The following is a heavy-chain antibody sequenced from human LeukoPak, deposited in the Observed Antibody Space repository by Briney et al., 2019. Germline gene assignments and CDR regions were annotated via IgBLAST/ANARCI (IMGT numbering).Heavy chain of an antibody. CDR1: GGSFSGHY. J-gene: IGHJ4*02. V-gene: IGHV4-34*01. CDR3: ARGRTGAAALDF. D-gene: IGHD2-2*01. Sequence: PSETLSLTCAVYGGSFSGHYWTWIRQAPGKGLEWIGESTHSGSTNYNPSLKSRATISVDTSKNQFSLKLTSMTAADTAVYHCARGRTGAAALDFWGPGTLVTVSS. CDR2: STHSGST.